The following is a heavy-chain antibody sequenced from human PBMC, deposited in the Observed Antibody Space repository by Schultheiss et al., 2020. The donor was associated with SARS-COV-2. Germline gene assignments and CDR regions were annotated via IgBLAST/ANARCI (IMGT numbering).Heavy chain of an antibody. CDR2: IYYSGST. CDR3: ASQVSFGAFDI. D-gene: IGHD1-14*01. Sequence: SQTLSLTCSVSGGSITLTSYYWGWIRQPPGKGLEWIGSIYYSGSTNYNPSLKSRVTISVDTSKNQFSLKLSSVTAADTAVYYCASQVSFGAFDIWGQGTMVTVSS. J-gene: IGHJ3*02. CDR1: GGSITLTSYY. V-gene: IGHV4-39*07.